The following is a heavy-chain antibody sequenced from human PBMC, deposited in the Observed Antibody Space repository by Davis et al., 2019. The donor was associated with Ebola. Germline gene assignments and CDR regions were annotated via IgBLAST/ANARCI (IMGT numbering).Heavy chain of an antibody. J-gene: IGHJ2*01. D-gene: IGHD3-10*01. V-gene: IGHV6-1*01. CDR1: GDSVSSNSAA. CDR2: TYYRSKWYN. Sequence: SQTLSLTCAISGDSVSSNSAAWNWMRQSPSRGLEWLGRTYYRSKWYNDYAVSVKSRITINPDTSKNQFSLQLNSVTPDDTAVYYCTRGSRGWYFDLWGRGALVTVSS. CDR3: TRGSRGWYFDL.